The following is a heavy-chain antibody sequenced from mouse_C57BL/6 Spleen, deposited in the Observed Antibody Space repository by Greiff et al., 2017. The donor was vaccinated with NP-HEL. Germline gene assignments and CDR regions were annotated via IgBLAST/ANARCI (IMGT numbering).Heavy chain of an antibody. CDR3: ARKEGSSYAWFAY. CDR2: LWRGGST. J-gene: IGHJ3*01. Sequence: VQLQQSGPGLVQPSQSLSITCTVSGFSLTSYGVHWVRQSPGKGLEWLGVLWRGGSTDYNAAFISRLSISKDNSKSQVFFKMNSLQADDTAIYYCARKEGSSYAWFAYWGQGTLVTVSA. CDR1: GFSLTSYG. V-gene: IGHV2-2*01. D-gene: IGHD1-1*01.